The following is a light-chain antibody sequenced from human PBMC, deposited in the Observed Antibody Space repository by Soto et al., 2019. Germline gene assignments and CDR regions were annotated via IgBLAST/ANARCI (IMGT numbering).Light chain of an antibody. J-gene: IGKJ2*01. CDR3: QRYGSSPPFT. Sequence: EIVLTQSPGTLSLSPGERATLSCRASQRVSSSYLAWYQQKPGQAPRLLIYGASSRATGIPARFSGNGSGTEFNITISRMEPEDFAVAFCQRYGSSPPFTFGQGPKVEI. CDR2: GAS. CDR1: QRVSSSY. V-gene: IGKV3-20*01.